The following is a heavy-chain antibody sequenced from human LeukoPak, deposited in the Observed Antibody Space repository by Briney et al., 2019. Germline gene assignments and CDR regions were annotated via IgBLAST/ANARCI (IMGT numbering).Heavy chain of an antibody. D-gene: IGHD3-22*01. Sequence: GASVKVSCKASGYTFTSYAMHWVRQAPGQRLEWMGWINAGNGNTKYSQKFQGRVTITRDTSASTAYMELSSLRSEDTAVYYCAKVPVSGYYSYFENWGQGALVTVSS. CDR1: GYTFTSYA. CDR2: INAGNGNT. J-gene: IGHJ4*02. CDR3: AKVPVSGYYSYFEN. V-gene: IGHV1-3*01.